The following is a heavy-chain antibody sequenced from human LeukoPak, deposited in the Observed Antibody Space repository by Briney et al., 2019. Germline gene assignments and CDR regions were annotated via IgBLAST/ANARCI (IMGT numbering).Heavy chain of an antibody. CDR3: ARYSSSSVY. V-gene: IGHV3-30-3*01. CDR1: GFTFSSYA. CDR2: ISYDGSNK. J-gene: IGHJ4*02. Sequence: GGSLRLSCAASGFTFSSYAVHWVRQAPGKGLEWVAVISYDGSNKYYADSVKGRFTISRDNSKNTLYLQMNSLRAEDTAVYYCARYSSSSVYWGQGTLVTVSS. D-gene: IGHD6-6*01.